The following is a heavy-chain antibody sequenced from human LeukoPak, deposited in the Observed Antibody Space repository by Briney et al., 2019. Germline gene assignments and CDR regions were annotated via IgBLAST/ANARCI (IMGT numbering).Heavy chain of an antibody. J-gene: IGHJ4*02. V-gene: IGHV1-2*02. CDR2: INPNSGGT. D-gene: IGHD6-13*01. CDR1: GYTFTGYY. Sequence: ASVKVSCKASGYTFTGYYMHWVRQAPGQGLEWMGWINPNSGGTNYAQKFQGRVTMTRDTSISTAYMELSRLRSDDTAVYYCARASSPYSSSCYYFDYWGQGTLVTVSS. CDR3: ARASSPYSSSCYYFDY.